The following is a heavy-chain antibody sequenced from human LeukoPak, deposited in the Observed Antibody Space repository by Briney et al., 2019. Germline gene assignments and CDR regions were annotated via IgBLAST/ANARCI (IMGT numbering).Heavy chain of an antibody. V-gene: IGHV1-69*01. D-gene: IGHD3-3*01. Sequence: ASVKVSCKASGGTFSSYAISWVRQAPGQGLEWMGGIIPIFGTANYAQKFQGRVTITADESTSTAYMELSSLRSEDTAVYYCARDQPPPSLNRYYDFWSGYWGLPYYYGMDVWGQGTTVTVSS. J-gene: IGHJ6*02. CDR2: IIPIFGTA. CDR1: GGTFSSYA. CDR3: ARDQPPPSLNRYYDFWSGYWGLPYYYGMDV.